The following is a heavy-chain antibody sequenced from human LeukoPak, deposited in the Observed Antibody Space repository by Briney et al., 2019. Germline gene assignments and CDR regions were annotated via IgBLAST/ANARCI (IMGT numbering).Heavy chain of an antibody. V-gene: IGHV1-46*01. CDR3: ARDIGSSSSHFDY. CDR1: GYTFSSYY. CDR2: ISPSGGTT. Sequence: ASVKVSCKASGYTFSSYYLHWVRQAPGQGLEWMGVISPSGGTTTYAQKFQGRVTMTRDTSTSTVYMEVSSLRSEDTAVYYCARDIGSSSSHFDYWGQGTPVTVSS. J-gene: IGHJ4*02. D-gene: IGHD6-6*01.